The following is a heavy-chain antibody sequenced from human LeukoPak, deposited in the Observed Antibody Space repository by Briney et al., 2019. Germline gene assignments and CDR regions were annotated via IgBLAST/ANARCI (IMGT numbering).Heavy chain of an antibody. CDR1: GFTFSSYG. V-gene: IGHV3-30*02. CDR3: AKDHATTNYFDY. Sequence: GGSVRLFCAASGFTFSSYGMHWVRQAPGKGLEWVALIWYGGSNKYYTDSVKGRFTISRDNSKNTLYLQMNSLRAEDTAVYYCAKDHATTNYFDYWGQGTLVTVSS. D-gene: IGHD4-17*01. J-gene: IGHJ4*02. CDR2: IWYGGSNK.